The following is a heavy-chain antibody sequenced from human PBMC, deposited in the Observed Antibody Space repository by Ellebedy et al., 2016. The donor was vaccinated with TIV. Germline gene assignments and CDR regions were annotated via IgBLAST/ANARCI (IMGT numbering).Heavy chain of an antibody. CDR1: RGTFSSYA. V-gene: IGHV1-2*02. D-gene: IGHD3-9*01. J-gene: IGHJ4*02. Sequence: ASVKVSXKASRGTFSSYAISWVRQAPGQGLEWMGWINPNSGGTNYAQKFQGRVTMTRDTSISTAYMELSRLRSEDTAVYYCAREVSVLRYFDWLSPTFYYFDYWGQGTLVTVSS. CDR2: INPNSGGT. CDR3: AREVSVLRYFDWLSPTFYYFDY.